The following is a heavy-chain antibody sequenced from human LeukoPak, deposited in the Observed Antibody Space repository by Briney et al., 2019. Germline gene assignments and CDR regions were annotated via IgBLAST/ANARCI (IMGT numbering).Heavy chain of an antibody. CDR3: AREYSSSWYWFDP. CDR1: GYTFTSYG. CDR2: INPSGGST. D-gene: IGHD6-13*01. J-gene: IGHJ5*02. Sequence: ASVKVSCKASGYTFTSYGISWVRQAPGQGLEWMGIINPSGGSTSYAQKFQGRVTMTRDMSTSTVYMELSSLRSEDTAVYYCAREYSSSWYWFDPWGQGTLVTVSS. V-gene: IGHV1-46*01.